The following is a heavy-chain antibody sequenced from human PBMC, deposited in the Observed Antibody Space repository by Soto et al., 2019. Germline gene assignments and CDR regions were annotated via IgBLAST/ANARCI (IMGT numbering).Heavy chain of an antibody. CDR1: CGSIISYY. CDR2: IYYSGST. D-gene: IGHD3-3*01. Sequence: SETLSLTCTLSCGSIISYYWSWIRQPPGKGLEWIGYIYYSGSTNYNPSLKSRVTISVDTSKNQFSLKLSSVTAADTAVYYCARDKLEDFGDTDYLDYWGQGTRGTVSS. V-gene: IGHV4-59*01. CDR3: ARDKLEDFGDTDYLDY. J-gene: IGHJ4*02.